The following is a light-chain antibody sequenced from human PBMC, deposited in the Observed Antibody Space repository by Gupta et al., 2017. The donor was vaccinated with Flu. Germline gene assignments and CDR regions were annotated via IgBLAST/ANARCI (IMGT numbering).Light chain of an antibody. V-gene: IGKV1-5*03. Sequence: DYQITQSPSTLPASVGDRVTITCRASQTIKTWLAWFQRKPGEAPKLLIYKASTLETGVPSRFSGSGSGTEFTITISSLPHDDFATYYCQQYYGPWTFGQGTKVEIK. CDR1: QTIKTW. CDR2: KAS. J-gene: IGKJ1*01. CDR3: QQYYGPWT.